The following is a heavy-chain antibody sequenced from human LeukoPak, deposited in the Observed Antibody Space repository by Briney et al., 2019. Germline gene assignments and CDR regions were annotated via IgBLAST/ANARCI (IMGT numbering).Heavy chain of an antibody. CDR1: GFTFSSYW. D-gene: IGHD2-2*01. J-gene: IGHJ4*02. V-gene: IGHV3-7*01. CDR2: IKQDGSEK. CDR3: ASGFGFDCSSTSCSYFDY. Sequence: PGGSLRLSCAASGFTFSSYWMSWVRQAPGKGLEWVANIKQDGSEKYYVDSVKGRFTISRDNAKNSLYLQMNSLRAEDTAVYYCASGFGFDCSSTSCSYFDYWGQGTLSPSPQ.